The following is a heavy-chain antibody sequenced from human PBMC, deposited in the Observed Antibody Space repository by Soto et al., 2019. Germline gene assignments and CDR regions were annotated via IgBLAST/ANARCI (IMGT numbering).Heavy chain of an antibody. Sequence: SETLSLTCTVSGGSISSGDYYWSWIRQPPGKGLEWIGYIYYSGSTYYNPSLKSRVTISVDTSKNQFSLKLSSVTAADTAVYYCARDGLRSGGSVNWFDPWGQGTLVTVSS. J-gene: IGHJ5*02. V-gene: IGHV4-30-4*01. CDR3: ARDGLRSGGSVNWFDP. D-gene: IGHD2-15*01. CDR2: IYYSGST. CDR1: GGSISSGDYY.